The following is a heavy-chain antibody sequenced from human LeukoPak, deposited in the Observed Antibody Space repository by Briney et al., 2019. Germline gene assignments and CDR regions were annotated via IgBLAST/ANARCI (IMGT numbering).Heavy chain of an antibody. D-gene: IGHD4-17*01. V-gene: IGHV3-74*01. J-gene: IGHJ5*02. CDR3: ARVVFLYGDKNWFDP. Sequence: GGSLRLSCAAPGFTFSSYWMHWVRQAPGKGLVWVSRINSDGSSTSYADSVKGRFTISRDNAKNTLYLQMNSLRAEDTAVYYCARVVFLYGDKNWFDPWGQGTLVTVSS. CDR2: INSDGSST. CDR1: GFTFSSYW.